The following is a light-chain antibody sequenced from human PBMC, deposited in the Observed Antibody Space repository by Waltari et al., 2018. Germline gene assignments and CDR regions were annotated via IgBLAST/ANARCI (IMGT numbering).Light chain of an antibody. V-gene: IGKV1-39*01. CDR2: AAS. Sequence: DIQMTQSLSSLSASVGDRVTITCRASQSISSYLNWYQQKPGKAPKLLIYAASSLQSGVPSRFSGSGSGTDFTLTISSLQPEDFATYYCQQRSTFGQGTKLEIK. J-gene: IGKJ2*02. CDR1: QSISSY. CDR3: QQRST.